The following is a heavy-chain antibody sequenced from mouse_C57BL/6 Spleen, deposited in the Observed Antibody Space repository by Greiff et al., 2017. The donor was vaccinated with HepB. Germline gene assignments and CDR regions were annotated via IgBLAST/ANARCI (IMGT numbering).Heavy chain of an antibody. Sequence: VQLQESGAELVRPGTSVKVSCKASGYAFTNYLIEWVKQRPGQGLEWIGVINPGSGGTHYNEKFKGKATLTADKSSSTAYMQHSSLTSEDSAVYYCARREGYGGRGDYWGQGTTLTVSS. V-gene: IGHV1-54*01. CDR1: GYAFTNYL. D-gene: IGHD1-1*01. CDR3: ARREGYGGRGDY. CDR2: INPGSGGT. J-gene: IGHJ2*01.